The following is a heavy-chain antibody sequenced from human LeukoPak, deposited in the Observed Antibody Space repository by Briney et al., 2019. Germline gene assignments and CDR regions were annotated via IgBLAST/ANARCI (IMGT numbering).Heavy chain of an antibody. CDR1: GYTFTSYG. J-gene: IGHJ5*02. V-gene: IGHV1-18*01. CDR3: ARRGYSYGSFNWFDP. D-gene: IGHD5-18*01. CDR2: ISAYNGNT. Sequence: ASVKVSCKASGYTFTSYGISWVRQAPGQGLEWMGWISAYNGNTNYAQKLQGRVTMTTDTSTSTAYMELRSLRSDDTAVYYCARRGYSYGSFNWFDPWGQGTLVTVSS.